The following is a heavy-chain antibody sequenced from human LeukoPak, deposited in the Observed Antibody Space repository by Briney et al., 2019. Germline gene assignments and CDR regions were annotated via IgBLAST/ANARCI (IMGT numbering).Heavy chain of an antibody. CDR3: AKDTFDAFDI. CDR1: GFTFSSYG. Sequence: GGSLRLSCAASGFTFSSYGMHWVRQAPGKGLEWVAVISYDGSNKYYADSVKGRFTISRDNSKNTLYLQMNSLRAEDTAVYYRAKDTFDAFDIWGQGTMVTVSS. V-gene: IGHV3-30*18. CDR2: ISYDGSNK. J-gene: IGHJ3*02. D-gene: IGHD2/OR15-2a*01.